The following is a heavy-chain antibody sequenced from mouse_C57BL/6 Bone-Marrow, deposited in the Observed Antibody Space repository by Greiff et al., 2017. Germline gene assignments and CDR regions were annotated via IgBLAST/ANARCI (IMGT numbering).Heavy chain of an antibody. CDR2: IDPENGDT. D-gene: IGHD2-1*01. CDR3: TTRKIYYGSYFDY. CDR1: GFNIKDDY. J-gene: IGHJ2*01. Sequence: EVKLMESGAELVRPGASVKLSCTASGFNIKDDYMHWVKQRPEQGLEWIGWIDPENGDTEYASKFQGKATITADTSSNTAYLQLSSLTSEDTAVYYCTTRKIYYGSYFDYWGQGTTLTVSS. V-gene: IGHV14-4*01.